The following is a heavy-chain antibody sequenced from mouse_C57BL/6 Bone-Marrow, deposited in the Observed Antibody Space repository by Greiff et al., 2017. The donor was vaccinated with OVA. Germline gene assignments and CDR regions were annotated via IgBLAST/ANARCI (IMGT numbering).Heavy chain of an antibody. V-gene: IGHV1-54*01. CDR2: INPGSGGT. CDR3: ARGGRGRWCAY. Sequence: VQLVESGAELVRPGTSVKVSCKASGYAFTNYLIEWVKQRPGQGLEWIGVINPGSGGTNYNEKFKGKATLTADKSSSTAYMQLSSLTSEDSAVYFCARGGRGRWCAYSGQRTLVTVSA. J-gene: IGHJ3*01. CDR1: GYAFTNYL.